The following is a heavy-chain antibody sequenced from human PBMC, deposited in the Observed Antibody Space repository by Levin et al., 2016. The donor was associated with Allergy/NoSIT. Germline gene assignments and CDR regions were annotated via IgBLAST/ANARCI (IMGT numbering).Heavy chain of an antibody. D-gene: IGHD6-25*01. CDR1: TGSISSYY. Sequence: SETLSLTCTVSTGSISSYYWSWIRQPPGKGLEWIGYIYYSGSTNYNPSLKSRVTISVDTSKNQFSLKLSSVTAADTAVYYCARGRLNFDYWGQGTLVTVSS. J-gene: IGHJ4*02. CDR2: IYYSGST. CDR3: ARGRLNFDY. V-gene: IGHV4-59*01.